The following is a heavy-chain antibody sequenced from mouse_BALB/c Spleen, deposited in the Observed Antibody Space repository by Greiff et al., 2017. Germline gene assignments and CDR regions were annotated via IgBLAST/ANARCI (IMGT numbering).Heavy chain of an antibody. D-gene: IGHD2-10*02. V-gene: IGHV2-4-1*01. CDR3: ARRYGNYLLYAMDY. CDR1: GFSLTSYG. J-gene: IGHJ4*01. Sequence: QVQLKESGPGLVQPSQSLSITCTVSGFSLTSYGVHWVRQSPGKGLEWLGVIWSGGSTDYNAAFISRLSISKDNSKSQVFFKMNSLQADDTAIYYCARRYGNYLLYAMDYWGQGTSVTVSS. CDR2: IWSGGST.